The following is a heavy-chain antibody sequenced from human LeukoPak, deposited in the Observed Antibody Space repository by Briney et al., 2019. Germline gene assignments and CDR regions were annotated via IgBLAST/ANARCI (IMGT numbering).Heavy chain of an antibody. CDR1: GGTFSSYA. CDR2: ISGYNGNT. Sequence: ASVKVSCKASGGTFSSYAISWVRQAPGQGLEWMGWISGYNGNTNYAQNLQGRVTMTTDTSTSTAYMEVRSLRSDDTAVYYCARDLWWSGTDYYYYGMDVWGQGTTVTVSS. CDR3: ARDLWWSGTDYYYYGMDV. J-gene: IGHJ6*02. D-gene: IGHD3-16*01. V-gene: IGHV1-18*01.